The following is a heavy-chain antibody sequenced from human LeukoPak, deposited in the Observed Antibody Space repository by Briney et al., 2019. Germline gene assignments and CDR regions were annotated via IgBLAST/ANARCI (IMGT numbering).Heavy chain of an antibody. Sequence: SETLSLTCAVSGYSINSGYYWGWIRQPPGKGLEWIGSIYHSGSTYYNPSLKSRVTISVDTSKNQFSLKLSSVTAADTAVYYCARVEPIRLLVDYWGQGTLVTVSS. V-gene: IGHV4-38-2*01. D-gene: IGHD3-3*01. CDR2: IYHSGST. J-gene: IGHJ4*02. CDR3: ARVEPIRLLVDY. CDR1: GYSINSGYY.